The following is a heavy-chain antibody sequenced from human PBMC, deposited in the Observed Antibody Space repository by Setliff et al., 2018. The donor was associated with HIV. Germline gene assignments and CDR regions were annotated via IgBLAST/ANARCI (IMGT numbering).Heavy chain of an antibody. CDR2: ITLGGST. D-gene: IGHD3-10*01. CDR3: ARVGWFGELWSAPFDY. V-gene: IGHV4-34*01. Sequence: SETLSLTCAAYGESFSGHYWSWIRQPPGKGLEWIGEITLGGSTNCNPSLKSRVTISVDTSKNQVSLRLTSATAADTAAYYCARVGWFGELWSAPFDYWGQGTLVTVSS. CDR1: GESFSGHY. J-gene: IGHJ4*02.